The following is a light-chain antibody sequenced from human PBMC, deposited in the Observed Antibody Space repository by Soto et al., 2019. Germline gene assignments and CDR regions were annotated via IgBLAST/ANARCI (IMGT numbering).Light chain of an antibody. CDR3: QQYNTYPLT. CDR2: KAS. CDR1: QSISTW. Sequence: DIQMTQSPSTLSASVGDRVTITCRASQSISTWLVWYQQKPGKAPKLLIYKASNLEDGVPSRFSGSGSGTEFTIAISSLQPDDFATYYCQQYNTYPLTFGGGTKVDIK. J-gene: IGKJ4*01. V-gene: IGKV1-5*03.